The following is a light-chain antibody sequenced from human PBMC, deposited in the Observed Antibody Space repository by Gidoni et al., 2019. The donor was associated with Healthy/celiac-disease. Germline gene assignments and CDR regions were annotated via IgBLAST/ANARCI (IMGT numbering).Light chain of an antibody. V-gene: IGKV2-28*01. CDR2: LGS. CDR1: QSLLHSNGYNY. CDR3: MQALQTPRX. J-gene: IGKJ1*01. Sequence: DIVMTQSPLSLPVTPGEPASISCRSSQSLLHSNGYNYLDWYLQKPGQSPQLLIYLGSNRASGVPDRFSGSGSGTDFTLKISRVEAEDVGVDYCMQALQTPRXFXQGTKVEIK.